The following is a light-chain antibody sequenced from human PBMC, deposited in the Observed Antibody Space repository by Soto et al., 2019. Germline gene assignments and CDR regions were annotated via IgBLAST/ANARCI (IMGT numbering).Light chain of an antibody. Sequence: EIVMTQSPATLSVSPCERATLSCRASQSVSSNLAWYQQKPGQAPRLLIYGASTRATGIPARFSGSGSGTEFTLTISSLQSEDFAVYYCQQRSSWPPTFGQGTRLEIK. CDR1: QSVSSN. J-gene: IGKJ5*01. V-gene: IGKV3-15*01. CDR3: QQRSSWPPT. CDR2: GAS.